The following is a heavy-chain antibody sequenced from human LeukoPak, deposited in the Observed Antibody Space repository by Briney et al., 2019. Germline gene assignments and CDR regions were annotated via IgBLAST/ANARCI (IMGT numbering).Heavy chain of an antibody. CDR3: ARPSYSSGPHQMGYYYCYGMDV. J-gene: IGHJ6*02. CDR1: GFTFSSYW. Sequence: GGSLRLSCAASGFTFSSYWMSWVRQAPGKGLEWVANIKQDGSEKYYVDSVKGRFTISRDNAKNSLYLQMNSLRAEDTAVYYCARPSYSSGPHQMGYYYCYGMDVWGQGTTVTVSS. D-gene: IGHD6-19*01. CDR2: IKQDGSEK. V-gene: IGHV3-7*01.